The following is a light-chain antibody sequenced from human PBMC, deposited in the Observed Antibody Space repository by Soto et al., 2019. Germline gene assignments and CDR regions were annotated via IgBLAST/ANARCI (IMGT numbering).Light chain of an antibody. J-gene: IGKJ1*01. V-gene: IGKV1-27*01. CDR1: QGISTY. Sequence: DVQITQSPSSLSASVGDRVTITCRASQGISTYLAWYQQKPGKVPQLLIYAASTLQSGVPSQFSGSGSGPDFTLTISSLQPEDVATYYCQNYNSAPRTFGQGTKVEIK. CDR2: AAS. CDR3: QNYNSAPRT.